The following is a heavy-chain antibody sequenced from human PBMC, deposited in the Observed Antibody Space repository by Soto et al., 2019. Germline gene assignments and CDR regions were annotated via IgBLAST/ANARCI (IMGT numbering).Heavy chain of an antibody. Sequence: ASVKVSCKACGCTFTGYYIHWVREAPGQGLEWMGWINPQTGGTSYAQKFQGRVTLSRDTSINTAYLELSRLTFDDAAVYFCARERYQVISDGMDVWGQGTTVTVSS. CDR1: GCTFTGYY. D-gene: IGHD2-2*01. J-gene: IGHJ6*02. CDR3: ARERYQVISDGMDV. CDR2: INPQTGGT. V-gene: IGHV1-2*02.